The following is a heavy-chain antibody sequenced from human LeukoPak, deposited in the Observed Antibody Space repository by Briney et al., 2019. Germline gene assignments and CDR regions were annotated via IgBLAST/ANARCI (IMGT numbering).Heavy chain of an antibody. CDR2: ISSSSSYI. Sequence: GGSLRLSCAASGFTFSSYSMNWVRQAPGKGLEWVSSISSSSSYIYYADSVKGRFTTSRDNAKNSLYMQMNSLRAEDTAVYYCARGGDGYNSHFDYWGQGTLVTVSS. CDR3: ARGGDGYNSHFDY. V-gene: IGHV3-21*01. CDR1: GFTFSSYS. D-gene: IGHD5-24*01. J-gene: IGHJ4*02.